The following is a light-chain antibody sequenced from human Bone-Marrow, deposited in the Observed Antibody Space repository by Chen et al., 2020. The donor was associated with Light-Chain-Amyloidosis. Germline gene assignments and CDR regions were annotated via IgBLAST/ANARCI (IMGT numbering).Light chain of an antibody. J-gene: IGKJ2*01. CDR2: AAS. Sequence: AIRMTQSPSSLSASTGDRVTLTCRASQGISSYLAWYQQKPGKAPKLLIYAASTLQSGVPSRFIGSGSGTDFTLTISCLQSEDFATYYCQQYYSYPPMYTFGQGTKLEIK. CDR1: QGISSY. CDR3: QQYYSYPPMYT. V-gene: IGKV1-8*01.